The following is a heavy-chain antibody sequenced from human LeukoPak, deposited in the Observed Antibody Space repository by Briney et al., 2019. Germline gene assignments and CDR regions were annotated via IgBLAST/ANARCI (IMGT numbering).Heavy chain of an antibody. V-gene: IGHV4-30-4*01. CDR3: ARDRYYYGSGSYLRYYYYGMDV. J-gene: IGHJ6*02. D-gene: IGHD3-10*01. CDR2: IHYSGST. CDR1: GDSISSDEYF. Sequence: SETLSLTCTVSGDSISSDEYFWNWIRQPPGEGLEWIGYIHYSGSTYSKPSLKSRVTISVDTSKNQFSLKLSSVTAADTAVYYCARDRYYYGSGSYLRYYYYGMDVWGQGTMVTVSS.